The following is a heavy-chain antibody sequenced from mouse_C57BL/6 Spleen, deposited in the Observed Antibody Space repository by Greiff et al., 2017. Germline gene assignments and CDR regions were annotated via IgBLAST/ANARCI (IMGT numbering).Heavy chain of an antibody. CDR1: GFTFSSYT. CDR2: ISGGGGNA. D-gene: IGHD1-1*01. CDR3: TKGSSSAMDY. Sequence: EVQGVESGGGLVKPGGSLKLSCAASGFTFSSYTMSWVRQTPEKRLEWVATISGGGGNAYYPDSVKGRFTISRDNAKNTLYLQMSSLRSEDTALYYCTKGSSSAMDYWGQGTSVTVSS. V-gene: IGHV5-9*01. J-gene: IGHJ4*01.